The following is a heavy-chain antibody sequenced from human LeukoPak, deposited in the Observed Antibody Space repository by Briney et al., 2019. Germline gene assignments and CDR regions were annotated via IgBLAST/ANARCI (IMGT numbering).Heavy chain of an antibody. J-gene: IGHJ4*02. V-gene: IGHV1-2*02. D-gene: IGHD6-19*01. CDR3: ARVRRGAVAGTDY. CDR1: GYTFTGYY. Sequence: ASVKVSCKASGYTFTGYYMHLVRQAPGQGLESMGWINPNSGGTNYAQKFQGRVTMTRDTSISTAYMELSRLRSDDTAVYYCARVRRGAVAGTDYWGQGTLVTVSS. CDR2: INPNSGGT.